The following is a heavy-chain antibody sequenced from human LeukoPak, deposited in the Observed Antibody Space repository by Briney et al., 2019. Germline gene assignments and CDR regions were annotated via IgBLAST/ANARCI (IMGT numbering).Heavy chain of an antibody. CDR3: ARAGYSSSWTRGYYYYYMDV. D-gene: IGHD6-13*01. CDR1: GYTFTGYY. CDR2: INPNSGGT. V-gene: IGHV1-2*02. J-gene: IGHJ6*03. Sequence: ASVKVSCKASGYTFTGYYMHWVRQAPGQGLEWMGWINPNSGGTNYAQKFQGRVTMTRDTSISTAYMELSRLRSDDTAVYYCARAGYSSSWTRGYYYYYMDVWGKGTTVTVSS.